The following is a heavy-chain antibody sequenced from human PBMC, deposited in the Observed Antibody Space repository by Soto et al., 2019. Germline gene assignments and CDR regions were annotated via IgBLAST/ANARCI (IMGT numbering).Heavy chain of an antibody. CDR1: GDSLSSSY. D-gene: IGHD6-6*01. Sequence: SETLSLTCTVSGDSLSSSYWSWIRQPPGKGLEWIAYISYTGNTNYNPSLASRVTMSVDTSKNQFSLKLSSVAAADTAVYYCARGRFLAARPAYYHGIDVRAQRTTVIGSS. CDR2: ISYTGNT. CDR3: ARGRFLAARPAYYHGIDV. J-gene: IGHJ6*02. V-gene: IGHV4-59*01.